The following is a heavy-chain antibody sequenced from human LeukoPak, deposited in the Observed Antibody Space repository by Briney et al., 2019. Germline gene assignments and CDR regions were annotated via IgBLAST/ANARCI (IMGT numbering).Heavy chain of an antibody. D-gene: IGHD3-10*01. CDR1: GASMSPYY. Sequence: SETLSLTCTVSGASMSPYYWSWIRQPAWKELEWIGRIYASGSTDYNPSLRSRVTISLDKSKNQFSLNLTSVTAADTAVYYCARGTSGDYWGQGTLVTVSS. CDR2: IYASGST. V-gene: IGHV4-4*07. CDR3: ARGTSGDY. J-gene: IGHJ4*02.